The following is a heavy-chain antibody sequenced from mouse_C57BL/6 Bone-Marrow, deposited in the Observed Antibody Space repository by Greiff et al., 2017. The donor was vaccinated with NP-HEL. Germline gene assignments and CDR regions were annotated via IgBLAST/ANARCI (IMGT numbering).Heavy chain of an antibody. CDR2: FYPGSGSI. V-gene: IGHV1-62-2*01. Sequence: QVQLQQSGAELVKPGASVKPSCKASGYTFTEYTIHWVKQRPGQGLEWIGWFYPGSGSIKYNEKFKDKATLTADKSSSTVYMELSRLTSEDSAVYFCARHEIPRYDYDGEDWYFDVWGTGTTVTVSS. J-gene: IGHJ1*03. CDR1: GYTFTEYT. CDR3: ARHEIPRYDYDGEDWYFDV. D-gene: IGHD2-4*01.